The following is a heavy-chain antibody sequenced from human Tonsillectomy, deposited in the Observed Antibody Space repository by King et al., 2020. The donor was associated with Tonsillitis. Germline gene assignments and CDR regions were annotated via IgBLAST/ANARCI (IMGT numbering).Heavy chain of an antibody. CDR2: ISSSSSTI. Sequence: VQLVESGGGLVQPGGSLRLSCAASGFTFSSYSMNWVRQAPGKGLEWVSYISSSSSTIYYADSVKGRFTISRDNAKNSLYLQMNSLRAEDTAVYYCARADYDFWSGYYYYYYYGMDVWGQGTTVTVSS. V-gene: IGHV3-48*04. CDR3: ARADYDFWSGYYYYYYYGMDV. J-gene: IGHJ6*02. D-gene: IGHD3-3*01. CDR1: GFTFSSYS.